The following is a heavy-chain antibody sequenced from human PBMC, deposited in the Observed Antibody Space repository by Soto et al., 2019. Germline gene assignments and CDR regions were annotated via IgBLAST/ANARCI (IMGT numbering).Heavy chain of an antibody. D-gene: IGHD2-2*01. J-gene: IGHJ6*02. CDR1: DGSISGYY. V-gene: IGHV4-34*01. Sequence: PSETLSLTCAVYDGSISGYYWSWIRQPPGKGLEWIGGISHTGATNHNPSLKSRVTISVDTSKNQFSLKVTSVTAADTAVYYCAREELPSAMYGMDVWGQGTTVTVSS. CDR3: AREELPSAMYGMDV. CDR2: ISHTGAT.